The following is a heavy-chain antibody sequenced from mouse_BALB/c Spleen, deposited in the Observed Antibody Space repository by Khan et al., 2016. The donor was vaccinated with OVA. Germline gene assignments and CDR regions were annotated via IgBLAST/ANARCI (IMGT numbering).Heavy chain of an antibody. Sequence: QVQLQQSGAELARPGASVKMSCKTSGYTFTTYTLHWVKQRPGRSLEWIGYINPSNDYTNYNQKFKDKSTLTADKSSSTAYMQLSSLTSEDSAVYYCARTGQLGLRGGFNYWGQGTLVTVSA. V-gene: IGHV1-4*01. CDR3: ARTGQLGLRGGFNY. CDR2: INPSNDYT. CDR1: GYTFTTYT. D-gene: IGHD3-2*01. J-gene: IGHJ3*01.